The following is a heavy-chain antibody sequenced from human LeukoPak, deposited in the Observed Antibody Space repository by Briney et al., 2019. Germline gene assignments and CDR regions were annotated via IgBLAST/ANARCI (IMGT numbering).Heavy chain of an antibody. Sequence: ASVKVSCKASGYSFTAFYIHWVRQAPGQGLEWMGWIHPRSGETNYAYKFRGRVTMTRDTSISTTYMDLGSLGSDDTAVYYCAREMYTSSWSGYYYGMDVWGQGTTVTVSS. CDR1: GYSFTAFY. CDR2: IHPRSGET. J-gene: IGHJ6*02. CDR3: AREMYTSSWSGYYYGMDV. V-gene: IGHV1-2*02. D-gene: IGHD6-13*01.